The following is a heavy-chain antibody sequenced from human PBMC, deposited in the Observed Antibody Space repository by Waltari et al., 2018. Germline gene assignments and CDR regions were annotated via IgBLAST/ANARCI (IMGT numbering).Heavy chain of an antibody. V-gene: IGHV3-23*03. Sequence: EVQLLESGGGLVQPGGSLRLSCAASGFTFSSYAMSWVLQAPGKGLEWVSVIYSGGSTYYADSVKGRFTISRDNSKNTLYLQMNSLRAEDTAVYYCAKDGGDYYDSSGFVYYYYMDVWGKGTTVTVSS. CDR1: GFTFSSYA. D-gene: IGHD3-22*01. CDR3: AKDGGDYYDSSGFVYYYYMDV. CDR2: IYSGGST. J-gene: IGHJ6*03.